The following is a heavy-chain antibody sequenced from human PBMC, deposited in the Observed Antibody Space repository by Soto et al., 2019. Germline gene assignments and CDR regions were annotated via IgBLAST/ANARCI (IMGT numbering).Heavy chain of an antibody. V-gene: IGHV3-48*01. CDR2: ISSSSSTI. Sequence: EVQLVESGGGLVQPGGSLRLSCAASGFTFSSYSMNWVRQAPGKGLEWVSYISSSSSTIYYADSVKGRFTISRDNAKNSLYLQMNSLGAEDTAVYYCAREVGYCSSTSCYWDYWGQGTLVTVSS. CDR3: AREVGYCSSTSCYWDY. D-gene: IGHD2-2*01. J-gene: IGHJ4*02. CDR1: GFTFSSYS.